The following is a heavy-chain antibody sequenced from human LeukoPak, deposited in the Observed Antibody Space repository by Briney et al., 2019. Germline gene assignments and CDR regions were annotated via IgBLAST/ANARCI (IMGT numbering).Heavy chain of an antibody. J-gene: IGHJ6*03. V-gene: IGHV4-61*02. CDR2: IYTSGST. CDR1: GGSISSGSCY. CDR3: ARDEYVYSSLSRSYYYIDV. Sequence: SQTLSLTCTVSGGSISSGSCYWSWIRQPAGKGLEWIGRIYTSGSTNYNPSLKSRVTISVDTSKNQFSLKLSSVTAADTAVYYCARDEYVYSSLSRSYYYIDVWGKGTTVTISS. D-gene: IGHD6-13*01.